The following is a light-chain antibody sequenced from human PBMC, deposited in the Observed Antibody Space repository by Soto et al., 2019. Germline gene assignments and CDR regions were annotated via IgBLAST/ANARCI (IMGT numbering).Light chain of an antibody. CDR3: QQYNKWPVS. J-gene: IGKJ1*01. V-gene: IGKV3-15*01. CDR2: GAS. CDR1: QSVSSN. Sequence: EIVMTQSPATLSVSPGERATLSCRASQSVSSNLAWYQQKPGQAPRLLIFGASTRANGIPARFSGSESGTEFTLTISSLQSEDFAVYYCQQYNKWPVSFGPGTKVEIK.